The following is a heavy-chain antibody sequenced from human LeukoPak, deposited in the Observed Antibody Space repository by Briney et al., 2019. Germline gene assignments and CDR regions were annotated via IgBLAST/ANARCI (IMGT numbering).Heavy chain of an antibody. V-gene: IGHV1-8*01. CDR1: VYTFTIYD. CDR2: MNPNSGNT. D-gene: IGHD3-3*01. Sequence: ASVKLSCKASVYTFTIYDINWVRQATGQGLEWMGWMNPNSGNTGYAQKFQGRVTMTRNTSISTAYMELSSLRSEDTAVYYCARGGRFWSGYYFGYYGMDVWGQGTTVTVSS. J-gene: IGHJ6*02. CDR3: ARGGRFWSGYYFGYYGMDV.